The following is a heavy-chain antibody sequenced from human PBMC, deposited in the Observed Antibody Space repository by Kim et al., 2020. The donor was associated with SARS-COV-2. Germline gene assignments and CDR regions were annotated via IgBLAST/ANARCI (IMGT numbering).Heavy chain of an antibody. CDR3: ARLGDLYYDILTGYSRNFDY. CDR1: GGSISSSSYY. J-gene: IGHJ4*02. D-gene: IGHD3-9*01. CDR2: IYYSGST. Sequence: SETLSLTCTVSGGSISSSSYYWGWIRQPPGKGLEWIGSIYYSGSTYYNPSLKSRVTISVDTSKNQFSLKLSSVTAADTAVYYCARLGDLYYDILTGYSRNFDYWGQGTLVTVSS. V-gene: IGHV4-39*01.